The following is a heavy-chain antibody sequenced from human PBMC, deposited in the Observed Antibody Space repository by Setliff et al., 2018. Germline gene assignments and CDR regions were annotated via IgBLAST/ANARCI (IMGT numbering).Heavy chain of an antibody. CDR2: ISGSGAI. J-gene: IGHJ4*02. CDR3: ARGGGYSSSWPGGDYFDY. D-gene: IGHD6-13*01. V-gene: IGHV3-23*01. Sequence: GGSLRLSCAASGFTFSNYAMSWVRQAPGKGLEWVSAISGSGAISYADSVKGRFTVSRDNSKNTLYLQMNSLRAEDTAVYYCARGGGYSSSWPGGDYFDYWGQGTLVTVSS. CDR1: GFTFSNYA.